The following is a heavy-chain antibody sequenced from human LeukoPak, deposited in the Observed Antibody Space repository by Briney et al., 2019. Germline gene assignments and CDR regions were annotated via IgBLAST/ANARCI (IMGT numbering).Heavy chain of an antibody. V-gene: IGHV3-53*01. D-gene: IGHD2-15*01. CDR2: IYSGGST. Sequence: GGSLRLSCAASGFTVSSNYMSWVRQAPGKGLEWVSVIYSGGSTYYAGSVKGRFTISRDNSKNTLYLQMNSLRAEDTAVYYCARDYCSGGTCYSGYGYWGQGTLVTVSS. CDR1: GFTVSSNY. J-gene: IGHJ4*02. CDR3: ARDYCSGGTCYSGYGY.